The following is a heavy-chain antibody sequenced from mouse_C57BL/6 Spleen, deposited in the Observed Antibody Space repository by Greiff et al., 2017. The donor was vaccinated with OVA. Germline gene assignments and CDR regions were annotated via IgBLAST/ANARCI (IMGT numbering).Heavy chain of an antibody. CDR2: IDPETGGT. Sequence: QVQLQQSGAELVRPGASVTLSCKASGYTFTDYEMHWVKQTPVHGLEWIGAIDPETGGTAYNQKFKGKAILTADKSSSTAYMELRSLTSEDSAVYYCTIITTVVFDDWGKGTTLTVSS. D-gene: IGHD1-1*01. J-gene: IGHJ2*01. CDR1: GYTFTDYE. V-gene: IGHV1-15*01. CDR3: TIITTVVFDD.